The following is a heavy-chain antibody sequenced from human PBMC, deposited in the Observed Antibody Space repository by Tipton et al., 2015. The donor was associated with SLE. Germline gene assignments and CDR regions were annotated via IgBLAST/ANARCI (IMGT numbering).Heavy chain of an antibody. D-gene: IGHD2-15*01. CDR2: ISSNGGST. CDR3: VKGYCSGGSCYYFFDY. J-gene: IGHJ4*02. V-gene: IGHV3-64D*06. CDR1: GFTFSSYA. Sequence: SLRLSCAASGFTFSSYAMSWVRQAPGKGLEYVSAISSNGGSTYYADSVKGRFTISRDNSKNTLYLQMSSLRAEDTAVYYCVKGYCSGGSCYYFFDYWGQGTLVTVSS.